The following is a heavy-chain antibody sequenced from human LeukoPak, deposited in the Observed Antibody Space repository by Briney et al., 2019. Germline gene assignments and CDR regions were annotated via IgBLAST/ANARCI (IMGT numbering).Heavy chain of an antibody. CDR1: GFTFSSYG. V-gene: IGHV3-30*18. CDR2: ISYDGSNK. Sequence: GGSLRLSCAVSGFTFSSYGMHWVRQAPGKGLEWVAVISYDGSNKYYADSVKGRFTISRDNSKNTLYLQMNSLRAEDTAVYYCAKGGYDSSSWYGYYYYYGMDVWGQGTTVTVSS. CDR3: AKGGYDSSSWYGYYYYYGMDV. D-gene: IGHD6-13*01. J-gene: IGHJ6*02.